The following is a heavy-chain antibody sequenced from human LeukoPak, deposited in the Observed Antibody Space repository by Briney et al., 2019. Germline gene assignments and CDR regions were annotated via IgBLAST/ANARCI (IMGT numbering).Heavy chain of an antibody. CDR3: ARGADSSGSLNHYYSAMAA. Sequence: SETLSLTCIVSGGSIRNYYWNWLRQSPGKGLEWIGFIHYSGSTYYRPTLKSRVTISVDTSKNQFSLKLTSLTAAAAAVYYCARGADSSGSLNHYYSAMAAGGQGPPAPLS. J-gene: IGHJ6*02. CDR2: IHYSGST. D-gene: IGHD6-19*01. CDR1: GGSIRNYY. V-gene: IGHV4-59*01.